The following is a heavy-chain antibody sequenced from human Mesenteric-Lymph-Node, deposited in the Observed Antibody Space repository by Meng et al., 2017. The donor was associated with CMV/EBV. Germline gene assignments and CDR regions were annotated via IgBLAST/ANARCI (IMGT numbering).Heavy chain of an antibody. V-gene: IGHV4-34*01. CDR2: INHSGST. D-gene: IGHD3-9*01. CDR1: GGSFSGYY. CDR3: ARGSSYDILTGYFDY. Sequence: HVEVLQGAGGRLQPSETPVVTCAVDGGSFSGYYCNWIRQSPEKGLEWIGEINHSGSTTYNPSFTSRIIISVDTSTNQISLNMSSVTAADTAVYYCARGSSYDILTGYFDYWGQGALVTVFS. J-gene: IGHJ4*02.